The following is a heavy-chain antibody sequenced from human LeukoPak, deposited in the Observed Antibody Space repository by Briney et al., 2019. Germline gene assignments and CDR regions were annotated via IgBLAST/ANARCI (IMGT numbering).Heavy chain of an antibody. V-gene: IGHV3-21*01. J-gene: IGHJ4*02. D-gene: IGHD6-19*01. CDR2: ISSSSSYI. CDR3: ARAREDSSGWSTYLGWSYYFDY. Sequence: GGSLRLSCAASGFTFSSYSMNWVRQAPGKGLEWVSSISSSSSYIYYADSVKGRFTIFRDNAKNSLYLQMSSLRAEDTAVYYCARAREDSSGWSTYLGWSYYFDYWGQGTLITVSS. CDR1: GFTFSSYS.